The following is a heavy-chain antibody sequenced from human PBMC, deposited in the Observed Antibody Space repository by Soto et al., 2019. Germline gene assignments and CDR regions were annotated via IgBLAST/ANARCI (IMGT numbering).Heavy chain of an antibody. Sequence: PVGSLRLSCAASGFTFSSYSMNWVRQAPGKGLEWVSSISSSSSYIYYADSVKGRFTISRDNAKNSLYLQMNSLRAEDTAVYYCARDEGRGGNGNAFDIWGQGTMVTVSS. CDR2: ISSSSSYI. V-gene: IGHV3-21*01. CDR3: ARDEGRGGNGNAFDI. J-gene: IGHJ3*02. CDR1: GFTFSSYS. D-gene: IGHD2-15*01.